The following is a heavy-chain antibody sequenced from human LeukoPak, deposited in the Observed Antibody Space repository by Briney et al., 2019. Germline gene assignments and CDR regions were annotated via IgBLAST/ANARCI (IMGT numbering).Heavy chain of an antibody. CDR1: GFTFNNYW. V-gene: IGHV3-7*01. CDR2: INQGGNEK. Sequence: GGSLRLSCAASGFTFNNYWTSWVRQAPGKGLEWVANINQGGNEKYYVDSVRGRFTISRDNAKNSLYLQMNSLRDEDTSVYYCARDFGTTGYDLYEYWGQGTLVTVSS. CDR3: ARDFGTTGYDLYEY. D-gene: IGHD3-9*01. J-gene: IGHJ4*02.